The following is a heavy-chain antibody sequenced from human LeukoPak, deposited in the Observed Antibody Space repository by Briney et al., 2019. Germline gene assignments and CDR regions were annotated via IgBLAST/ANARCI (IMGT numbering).Heavy chain of an antibody. CDR1: GFTVSSNY. D-gene: IGHD3-22*01. Sequence: GGSLRLSCAASGFTVSSNYMSWVRQAPGKGLEWVSVIYSGGSTYYADSVKGRFTISRDNSKNTLYLQMNSLRAEDTAVYYCAKRDDSSGSYSFDYWGQGTLVTVSS. J-gene: IGHJ4*02. CDR3: AKRDDSSGSYSFDY. V-gene: IGHV3-66*02. CDR2: IYSGGST.